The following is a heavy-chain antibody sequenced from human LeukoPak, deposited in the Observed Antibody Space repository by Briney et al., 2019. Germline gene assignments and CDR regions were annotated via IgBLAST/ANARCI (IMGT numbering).Heavy chain of an antibody. D-gene: IGHD6-19*01. Sequence: PGGSLRLSFVVPVSTLLYYSRSSVRQAPGKGLEWISYISSGGGTIHYADSVKGRFTISSDNAKNSLYLQMNSLRAEDTAVYYCSSRPAGAGIYYDYWGQGTLVTVSS. CDR3: SSRPAGAGIYYDY. CDR1: VSTLLYYS. J-gene: IGHJ4*02. V-gene: IGHV3-48*01. CDR2: ISSGGGTI.